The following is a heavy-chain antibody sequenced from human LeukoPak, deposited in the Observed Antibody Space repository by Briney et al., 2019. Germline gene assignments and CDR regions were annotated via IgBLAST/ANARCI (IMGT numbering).Heavy chain of an antibody. CDR3: ARGLDYYDSSGYYPDYYGMDV. D-gene: IGHD3-22*01. CDR1: GGAFSSYA. CDR2: IIPILGIA. Sequence: GASVKVSCKASGGAFSSYAISWVRQAPGQGLEWMGRIIPILGIANYAQKFQGRVTITADKSTSTAYMELSSLRSEDTAVYYCARGLDYYDSSGYYPDYYGMDVWGQGTTVTVSS. J-gene: IGHJ6*02. V-gene: IGHV1-69*04.